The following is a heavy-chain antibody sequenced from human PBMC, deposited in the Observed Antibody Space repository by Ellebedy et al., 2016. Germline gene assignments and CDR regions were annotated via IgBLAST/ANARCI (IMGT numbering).Heavy chain of an antibody. V-gene: IGHV3-48*04. CDR2: ISSSSSTI. Sequence: GESLKISXAASGFTFSSYGMHWVRQAPGKGLEWVSYISSSSSTIYYADSVKGRFTISRDNAKKSLYLQMNRLRAEDTAVYYCEGADYYYYGLDVWGQGTTVTVSS. D-gene: IGHD3-16*01. J-gene: IGHJ6*02. CDR1: GFTFSSYG. CDR3: EGADYYYYGLDV.